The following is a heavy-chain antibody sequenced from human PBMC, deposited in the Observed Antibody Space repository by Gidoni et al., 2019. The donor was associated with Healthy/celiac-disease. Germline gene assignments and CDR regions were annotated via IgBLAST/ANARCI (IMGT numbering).Heavy chain of an antibody. D-gene: IGHD6-13*01. Sequence: SCTASGFTFSSYAMSWVRQAPGKGVEWVSAIGGSGGSTYYADTVKGRFTISRDNTKKSLYLQMNSLRAEDTAVYYGAKDLSGLGIAAAGPFDYWGQGTLVTVSS. CDR2: IGGSGGST. CDR3: AKDLSGLGIAAAGPFDY. J-gene: IGHJ4*02. CDR1: GFTFSSYA. V-gene: IGHV3-23*01.